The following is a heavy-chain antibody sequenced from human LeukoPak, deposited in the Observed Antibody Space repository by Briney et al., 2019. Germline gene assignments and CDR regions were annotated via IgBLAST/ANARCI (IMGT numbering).Heavy chain of an antibody. CDR3: ARLHPYASGMEDGFDI. J-gene: IGHJ3*02. V-gene: IGHV1-18*01. CDR2: IRSYNGNT. D-gene: IGHD3-10*01. Sequence: ASVKVSCKASGYTFTTYGISWVRQAPGQGLEWMGWIRSYNGNTNYAQNVQGRLTITTDTSTSTAYMELTSLTSDDTAVCYCARLHPYASGMEDGFDIWGQGTTVTVSS. CDR1: GYTFTTYG.